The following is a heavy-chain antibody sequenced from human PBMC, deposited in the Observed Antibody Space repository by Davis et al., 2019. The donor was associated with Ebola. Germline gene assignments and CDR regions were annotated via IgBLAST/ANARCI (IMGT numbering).Heavy chain of an antibody. CDR3: ARRASGSYFFDY. CDR2: IYPGDSDT. V-gene: IGHV5-51*01. Sequence: PGGSLRLSCMGSGYSFTSYWIGWVRQMPGKGLEWMGIIYPGDSDTRYSPSFQGQVTISADKSITTAYLQWSSLKASDTAMYYCARRASGSYFFDYWGQGTLVTVSS. D-gene: IGHD1-26*01. J-gene: IGHJ4*02. CDR1: GYSFTSYW.